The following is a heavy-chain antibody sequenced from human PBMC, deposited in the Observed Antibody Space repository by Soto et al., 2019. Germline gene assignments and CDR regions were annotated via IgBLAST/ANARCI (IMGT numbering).Heavy chain of an antibody. CDR1: GGTFSSYA. Sequence: SVKVSCKASGGTFSSYAISWVRQAPGQGLEWMGGIIPIFGTANYAQKFQGRVTITADKSTSTAYMELSSLRSEDTAVYYRARNLRFLEWPAFDIWGQGTMVTVSS. V-gene: IGHV1-69*06. D-gene: IGHD3-3*01. CDR2: IIPIFGTA. J-gene: IGHJ3*02. CDR3: ARNLRFLEWPAFDI.